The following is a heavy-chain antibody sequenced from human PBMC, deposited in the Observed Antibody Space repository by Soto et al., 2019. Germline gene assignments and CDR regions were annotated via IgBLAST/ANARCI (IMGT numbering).Heavy chain of an antibody. D-gene: IGHD6-13*01. V-gene: IGHV3-30-3*01. CDR3: AKEEQQLVLVYYYYYGMDV. Sequence: GGSLRLSCAASGFTFSSYAMHWVRQAPGKGLEWVAVISYDGSNKYYAVSVKGRFTISRDNSKNTLYLQMNSLRAEDTAVYYCAKEEQQLVLVYYYYYGMDVWGQGTTVTVSS. CDR2: ISYDGSNK. J-gene: IGHJ6*02. CDR1: GFTFSSYA.